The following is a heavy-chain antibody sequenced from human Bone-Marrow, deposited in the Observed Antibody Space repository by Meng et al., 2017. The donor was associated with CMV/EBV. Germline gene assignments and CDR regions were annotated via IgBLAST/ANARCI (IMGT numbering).Heavy chain of an antibody. V-gene: IGHV1-69*10. CDR3: ARDFGRVVPAASPGYYGMDV. J-gene: IGHJ6*02. D-gene: IGHD2-2*01. CDR1: GGTFSSYA. CDR2: IIPILGIA. Sequence: SVKVSCKASGGTFSSYAISWVRQAPGQGLEWMGGIIPILGIANYVQKFQGRVTITADKSTSTAYMELSSLRSEDTAVYYCARDFGRVVPAASPGYYGMDVWGQGTTVTVSS.